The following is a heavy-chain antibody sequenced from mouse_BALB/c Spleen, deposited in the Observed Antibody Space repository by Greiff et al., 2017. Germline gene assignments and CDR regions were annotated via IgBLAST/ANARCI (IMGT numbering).Heavy chain of an antibody. CDR1: GYTFTSSW. CDR2: IHPNSGNT. V-gene: IGHV1S130*01. J-gene: IGHJ2*01. D-gene: IGHD2-4*01. Sequence: QVQLQQSGSVLVRPGASVKLSCKASGYTFTSSWMHWAKQRPGQGLEWIGEIHPNSGNTNYNEKLKGKATVTVDTSTSTVYLQLSSLTSEDTAVYYCTYDCDGYFDYWGQGTALTV. CDR3: TYDCDGYFDY.